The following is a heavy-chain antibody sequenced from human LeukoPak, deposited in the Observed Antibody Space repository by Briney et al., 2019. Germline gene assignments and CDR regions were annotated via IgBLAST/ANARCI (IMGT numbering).Heavy chain of an antibody. J-gene: IGHJ6*02. CDR2: MNQDGSEK. CDR3: ATYTHWVAGDV. V-gene: IGHV3-7*01. Sequence: GGSLRLSCAASGFDLGHYEVNWVRQAPGKGLEWVANMNQDGSEKDYVDSVKGRFTISRDNARNSLYLQMGSLRAEDTAVYYCATYTHWVAGDVWGQGTTVTVSS. CDR1: GFDLGHYE. D-gene: IGHD3-16*01.